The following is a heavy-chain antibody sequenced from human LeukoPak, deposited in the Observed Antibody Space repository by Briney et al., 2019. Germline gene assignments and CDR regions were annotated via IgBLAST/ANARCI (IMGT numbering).Heavy chain of an antibody. D-gene: IGHD6-19*01. CDR2: IYYSGST. Sequence: SETLSLTCTVSGSSISSYYWSWIRQPPGKGLEWIGYIYYSGSTNYNPSLKSQVTISVDTSKNQFSLKLSSVTAADTAVYYCARDSLEYSSGWYYYYGMDVWGQGTAVTVSS. CDR3: ARDSLEYSSGWYYYYGMDV. CDR1: GSSISSYY. V-gene: IGHV4-59*01. J-gene: IGHJ6*02.